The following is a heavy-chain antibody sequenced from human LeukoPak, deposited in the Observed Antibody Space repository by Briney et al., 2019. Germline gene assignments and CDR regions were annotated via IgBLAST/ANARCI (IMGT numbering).Heavy chain of an antibody. V-gene: IGHV4-38-2*02. CDR3: ARDYGHYFDY. D-gene: IGHD3-10*01. CDR2: ISHSGTT. CDR1: GYSISSGYY. Sequence: SETLSLTCAVSGYSISSGYYWGWIRQPPEKGLERIASISHSGTTYYNPSLKSRVTISVDTSKNQFSLNLSSVTAADTAVYYCARDYGHYFDYWGQGTLVIVSS. J-gene: IGHJ4*02.